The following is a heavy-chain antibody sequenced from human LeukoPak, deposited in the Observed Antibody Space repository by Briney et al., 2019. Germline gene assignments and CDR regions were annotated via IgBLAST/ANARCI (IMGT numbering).Heavy chain of an antibody. CDR2: IRYDGSNK. V-gene: IGHV3-30*02. Sequence: GGSLRLSCAASGFTFSSYGMHWVRQAPGKGLGWGAVIRYDGSNKYYADSVKGRFPISRDNSKNTLYLQMNSLRAEDTAVYYCAKGMTTGYYFDYWGQGTLVTVSS. D-gene: IGHD4-17*01. CDR3: AKGMTTGYYFDY. J-gene: IGHJ4*02. CDR1: GFTFSSYG.